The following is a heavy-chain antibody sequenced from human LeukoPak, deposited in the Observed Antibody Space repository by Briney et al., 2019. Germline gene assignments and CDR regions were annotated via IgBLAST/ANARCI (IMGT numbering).Heavy chain of an antibody. J-gene: IGHJ4*02. V-gene: IGHV1-46*01. CDR2: INPSGGST. CDR1: GYTFTSYY. CDR3: ARDGSTVTHDY. Sequence: ASVKVSCKASGYTFTSYYMHWVRQAPGQGLEWMGIINPSGGSTSYAQKFQGRVTTTRDTSTSTVYMELSSLRSEDTAVYYCARDGSTVTHDYWGQGTLVTVSS. D-gene: IGHD4-17*01.